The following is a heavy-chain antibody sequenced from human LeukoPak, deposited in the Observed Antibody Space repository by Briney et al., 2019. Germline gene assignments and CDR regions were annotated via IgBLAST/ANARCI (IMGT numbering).Heavy chain of an antibody. V-gene: IGHV4-59*01. CDR1: GGSISSYY. J-gene: IGHJ4*02. Sequence: PSETLSPTCTVSGGSISSYYWSWIRQPPGKGLEWIGYIYYSGSTNYNPSLKSRVTISVDTSKNQFSLKLSSVTAADTAVYYCARGDDYGDYAVYWGQGTLVTVSS. D-gene: IGHD4-17*01. CDR3: ARGDDYGDYAVY. CDR2: IYYSGST.